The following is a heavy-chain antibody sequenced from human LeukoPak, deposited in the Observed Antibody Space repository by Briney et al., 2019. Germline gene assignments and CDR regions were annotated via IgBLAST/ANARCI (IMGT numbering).Heavy chain of an antibody. CDR3: ARNVGWYTHDT. CDR2: IYGSGST. D-gene: IGHD6-19*01. J-gene: IGHJ5*02. V-gene: IGHV4-59*08. CDR1: GDSLSSHY. Sequence: PSETLSLTCTVSGDSLSSHYWSWIRQPPGKGLEWIGYIYGSGSTHYDPSLRSRVTISEDTSKNQFSLKLTSVTAADTAVYYWARNVGWYTHDTWGQGTLVTVSS.